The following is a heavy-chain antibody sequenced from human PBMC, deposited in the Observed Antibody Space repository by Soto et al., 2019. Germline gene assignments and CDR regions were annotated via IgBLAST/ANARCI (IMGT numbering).Heavy chain of an antibody. CDR1: GFSFSSYG. CDR3: ARDRITMVRGVINGIMDV. CDR2: IWYDGSNK. D-gene: IGHD3-10*01. V-gene: IGHV3-33*01. Sequence: GVSLRRSWAPSGFSFSSYGMHLVRQAPGKGLEWVAVIWYDGSNKYYADSVKGRFTISRDNSQNTLYLQMNSLRAEDTAVYYCARDRITMVRGVINGIMDVWGQGTKVTV. J-gene: IGHJ6*02.